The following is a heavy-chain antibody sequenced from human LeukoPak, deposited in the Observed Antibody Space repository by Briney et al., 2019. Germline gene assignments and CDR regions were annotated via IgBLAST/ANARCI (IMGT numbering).Heavy chain of an antibody. J-gene: IGHJ3*02. D-gene: IGHD3-16*01. CDR3: ARVGHPWGIEDAFDI. CDR2: TYYRSKWYN. CDR1: GDGVSSNSAT. Sequence: SQTLSLTCAISGDGVSSNSATWNWIRQSPSRGLEWLGRTYYRSKWYNDYAVSVKSRITINPDTSKNQFSLQLNPVTPEDTAVYYCARVGHPWGIEDAFDIWGQGTMVTVSS. V-gene: IGHV6-1*01.